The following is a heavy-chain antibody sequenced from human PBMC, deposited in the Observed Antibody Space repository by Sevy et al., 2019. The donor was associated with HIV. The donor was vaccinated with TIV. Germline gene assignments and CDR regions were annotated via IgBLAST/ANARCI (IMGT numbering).Heavy chain of an antibody. CDR1: GGSFSGYY. J-gene: IGHJ6*02. V-gene: IGHV4-34*01. CDR3: ARVFGMRCSGGSCYFLYYYGMDV. D-gene: IGHD2-15*01. Sequence: SETLSLTCAVYGGSFSGYYWSWIRQPPGKGLEWIGEINHSGSTNYNPSLKSRVTISVDTSKNQFSLKLSSVTAAYTAVYYCARVFGMRCSGGSCYFLYYYGMDVWGQGTTVTVSS. CDR2: INHSGST.